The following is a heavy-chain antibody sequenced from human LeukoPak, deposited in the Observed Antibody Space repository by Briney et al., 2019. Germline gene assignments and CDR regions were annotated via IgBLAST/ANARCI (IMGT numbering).Heavy chain of an antibody. Sequence: GRSLRLSCEASGFIFDDYAMYWVRQAPGKGLEWVSGISWNSNSIGYADSVKGRFTISRDNAKNSLYLQMNSLRAEDTAVYYCAELGITMIGGVWGKGTTVTISS. CDR2: ISWNSNSI. V-gene: IGHV3-9*01. CDR1: GFIFDDYA. J-gene: IGHJ6*04. CDR3: AELGITMIGGV. D-gene: IGHD3-10*02.